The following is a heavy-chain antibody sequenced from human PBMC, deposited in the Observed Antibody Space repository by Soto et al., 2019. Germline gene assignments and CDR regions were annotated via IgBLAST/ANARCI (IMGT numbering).Heavy chain of an antibody. D-gene: IGHD2-2*03. CDR1: GGSFSGYY. CDR3: ARAFLDIVVVPAAIHYYYYYGMDV. V-gene: IGHV4-34*01. Sequence: PSETLSLTCAVYGGSFSGYYWSWIRQPPGEGLEWIGEINHSGSTNYNPSLKSRVTISVDTSKNQFSLKLSSVTAADTAVYYCARAFLDIVVVPAAIHYYYYYGMDVWGQGTTVTVSS. J-gene: IGHJ6*02. CDR2: INHSGST.